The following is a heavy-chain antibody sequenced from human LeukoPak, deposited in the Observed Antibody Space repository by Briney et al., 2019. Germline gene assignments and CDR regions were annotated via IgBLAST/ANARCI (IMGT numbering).Heavy chain of an antibody. D-gene: IGHD3-9*01. Sequence: ASVKVSCKASGYSFSDFYMHWVRQAPGQGLEWMGWINPNSGGTNYAQKFQGRVTMTRDTSISTAYMELSRLRSDDTAVYYCARTPVLLRYFDQNWFDPWGQGTLVTVSS. CDR2: INPNSGGT. J-gene: IGHJ5*02. CDR1: GYSFSDFY. CDR3: ARTPVLLRYFDQNWFDP. V-gene: IGHV1-2*02.